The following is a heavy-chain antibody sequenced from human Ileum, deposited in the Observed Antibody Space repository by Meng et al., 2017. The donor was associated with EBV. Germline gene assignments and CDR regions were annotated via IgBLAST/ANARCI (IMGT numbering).Heavy chain of an antibody. CDR2: IQHSGST. CDR3: ARAHPVVYFFDY. Sequence: LQLQDSGSGLVKPSQTLSLTCAVSGGSISSGGHSWSWIRQPPGKGLEWIGDIQHSGSTYYNPSLKSRVTISVDRSRNQFSLKLSSVTAADTAVYYCARAHPVVYFFDYWGQGTLVTVS. D-gene: IGHD4-23*01. J-gene: IGHJ4*02. V-gene: IGHV4-30-2*01. CDR1: GGSISSGGHS.